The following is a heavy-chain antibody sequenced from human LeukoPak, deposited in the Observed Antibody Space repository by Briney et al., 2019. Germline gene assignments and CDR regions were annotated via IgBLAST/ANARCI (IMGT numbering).Heavy chain of an antibody. J-gene: IGHJ4*02. V-gene: IGHV3-20*04. Sequence: GGSLRLSCAASGFTFNNYGMNWVRQVPGKGLEWVSGTGGSTGYADSVKGRFTISRDNTKNSLYLQMNNLRAEDTALYYCGRDRSYGSFDYWGQGTLVTVSS. CDR1: GFTFNNYG. CDR3: GRDRSYGSFDY. CDR2: TGGST. D-gene: IGHD5-18*01.